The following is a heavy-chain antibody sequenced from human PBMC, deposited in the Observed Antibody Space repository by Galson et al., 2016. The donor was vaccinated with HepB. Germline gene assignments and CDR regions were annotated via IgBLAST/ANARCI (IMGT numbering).Heavy chain of an antibody. D-gene: IGHD2-2*01. CDR2: TWYNGSHK. J-gene: IGHJ6*02. Sequence: SLRLSCAASGFTFNSYGVHWVRQAPGKGLEWVAVTWYNGSHKYYADSVKGRFTISRDSSENTLYLQMNSLRVEDTAVYYCRAGDVVVPGAPYTLDVWGQGTTVTVSS. V-gene: IGHV3-33*01. CDR3: RAGDVVVPGAPYTLDV. CDR1: GFTFNSYG.